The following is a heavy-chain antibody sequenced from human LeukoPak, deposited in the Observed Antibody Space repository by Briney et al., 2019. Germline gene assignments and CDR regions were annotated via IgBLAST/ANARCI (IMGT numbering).Heavy chain of an antibody. D-gene: IGHD2-8*01. CDR2: MYYSGSS. CDR3: ARGVYLGNGYYFDY. V-gene: IGHV4-39*07. J-gene: IGHJ4*02. Sequence: SETLSLTCTVSGDSLSSNTYYWGWIRQPPEKGLEWIGSMYYSGSSYYNQSLKSRVTISVDTSKNQFSVKLNSVIAEDTAMYYCARGVYLGNGYYFDYWGQGTLVTVSS. CDR1: GDSLSSNTYY.